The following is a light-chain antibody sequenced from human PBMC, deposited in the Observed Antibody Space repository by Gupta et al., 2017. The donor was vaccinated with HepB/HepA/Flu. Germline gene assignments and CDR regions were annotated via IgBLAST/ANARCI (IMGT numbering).Light chain of an antibody. Sequence: DIQLTQSPSSLSASVGDRVTISCRASQGISSSLSGYQQKPGTAPKRLIYRAVSLQSGVPSRFSGSGSGTKVTLTITSLQPEDSATDYCQQTYGTPYTFGRGSQLEIK. J-gene: IGKJ2*01. CDR1: QGISSS. CDR2: RAV. CDR3: QQTYGTPYT. V-gene: IGKV1-39*01.